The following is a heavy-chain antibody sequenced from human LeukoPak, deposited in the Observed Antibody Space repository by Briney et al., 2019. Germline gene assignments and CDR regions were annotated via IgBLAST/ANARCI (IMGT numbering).Heavy chain of an antibody. CDR2: ISYDGSTK. Sequence: GRSLRLSCAASGFTFSSNGMHWVRQAPGKGLEWVAFISYDGSTKYYADSVRGRFTISRDNSKNTLYLQMNSLRAEDTAVYYCAHMYSSGWYGNYWGQGTLVTVSS. D-gene: IGHD6-19*01. V-gene: IGHV3-30*03. CDR3: AHMYSSGWYGNY. CDR1: GFTFSSNG. J-gene: IGHJ4*02.